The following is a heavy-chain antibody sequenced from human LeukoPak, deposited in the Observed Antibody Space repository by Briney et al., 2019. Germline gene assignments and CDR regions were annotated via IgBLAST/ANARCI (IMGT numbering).Heavy chain of an antibody. V-gene: IGHV1-3*01. Sequence: GASVKVSCKASGYTFTSYAMHWVRQAPGQRLEWMGWINAGNGNTKYSQKFQGRVTITRDTSASTAYMDLSSLRSEDTAVYYCARDRDDILTGYSYGMDVWGKGTTVTVSS. CDR3: ARDRDDILTGYSYGMDV. CDR2: INAGNGNT. J-gene: IGHJ6*04. CDR1: GYTFTSYA. D-gene: IGHD3-9*01.